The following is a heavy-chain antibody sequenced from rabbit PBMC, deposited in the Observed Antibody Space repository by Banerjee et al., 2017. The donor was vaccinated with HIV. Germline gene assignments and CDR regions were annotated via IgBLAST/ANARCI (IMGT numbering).Heavy chain of an antibody. V-gene: IGHV1S45*01. D-gene: IGHD7-1*01. Sequence: QEQLVESGGDLVKPEGSLTLTCTASGFSFSSSYWICWVRQAPGKGLEWIGCIYTGDGNTYYATWAKGRFTISKTSSTTVTLQMTSLTAADTATYFCARAGYPGVGFNLWGPGTLVTVS. CDR2: IYTGDGNT. CDR1: GFSFSSSYW. CDR3: ARAGYPGVGFNL. J-gene: IGHJ4*01.